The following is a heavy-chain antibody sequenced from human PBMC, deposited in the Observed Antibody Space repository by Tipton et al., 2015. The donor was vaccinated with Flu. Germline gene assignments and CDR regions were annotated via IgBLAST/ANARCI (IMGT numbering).Heavy chain of an antibody. D-gene: IGHD1-26*01. CDR2: IYTSGST. J-gene: IGHJ1*01. V-gene: IGHV4-4*07. Sequence: TLSLTCTVSGGSISSYYWSWIRQPAGKGLEWIGRIYTSGSTSYNPSLKSRVTMSVDTSKNQFSLKPTSVSAADTAVYYCAKSGSYLEYLQHWGQGTLVTVSS. CDR1: GGSISSYY. CDR3: AKSGSYLEYLQH.